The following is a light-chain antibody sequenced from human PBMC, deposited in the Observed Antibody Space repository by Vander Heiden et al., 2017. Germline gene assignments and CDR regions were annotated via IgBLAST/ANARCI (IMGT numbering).Light chain of an antibody. V-gene: IGKV1-39*01. J-gene: IGKJ2*01. Sequence: DIQPTESPSSLSASVGDRVTITCRASQSINTYLTWYQQRPGKAPDLLISAASSLHSGVPSRFSGSGSGTDFTLTITSLQPEDFVTYYCQQSYMTPLTFGQGTKLEIK. CDR2: AAS. CDR3: QQSYMTPLT. CDR1: QSINTY.